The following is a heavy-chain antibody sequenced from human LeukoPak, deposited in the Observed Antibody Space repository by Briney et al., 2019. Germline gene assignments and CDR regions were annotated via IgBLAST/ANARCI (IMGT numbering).Heavy chain of an antibody. V-gene: IGHV4-59*01. D-gene: IGHD3-10*01. Sequence: SETLSLTCTVSGGSISSYYWSWIRQPPGKGLEWIGYIYYSGSTNYNPSLKSRVTISVDTSKNQFSLKLSSVTAADTAVYYCVGRSSGSYVDYWGQGTLVTVSS. CDR3: VGRSSGSYVDY. CDR2: IYYSGST. J-gene: IGHJ4*02. CDR1: GGSISSYY.